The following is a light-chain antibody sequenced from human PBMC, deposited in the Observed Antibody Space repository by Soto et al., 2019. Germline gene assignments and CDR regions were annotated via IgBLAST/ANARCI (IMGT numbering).Light chain of an antibody. Sequence: QSALTQPASVSGSPGQSITISCTGTSSDVGGYNYVSWYQHYSGKAPRLMIYDVSYRPSGISNRFSGSKSGNTASLTISGLQAEDEADYYCSSYTSNNTLAFGGGTKLTVL. CDR3: SSYTSNNTLA. J-gene: IGLJ2*01. CDR2: DVS. CDR1: SSDVGGYNY. V-gene: IGLV2-14*03.